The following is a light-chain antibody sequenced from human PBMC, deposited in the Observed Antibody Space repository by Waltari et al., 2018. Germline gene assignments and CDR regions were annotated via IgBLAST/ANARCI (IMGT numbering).Light chain of an antibody. Sequence: SYELTQPPSVSVSPGQTASITCSGDTVGDKYACWYQQKPGQSPVLVIYQDSKRPSGIPERFSGSNSGNTATLTISGTQAMDEADYYCQAWDSSTEAVFGGGTKLTVL. J-gene: IGLJ2*01. V-gene: IGLV3-1*01. CDR3: QAWDSSTEAV. CDR2: QDS. CDR1: TVGDKY.